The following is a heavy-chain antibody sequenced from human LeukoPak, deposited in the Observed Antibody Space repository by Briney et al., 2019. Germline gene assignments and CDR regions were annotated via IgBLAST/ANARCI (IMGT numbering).Heavy chain of an antibody. CDR3: ARDRGGWLRPYFDS. Sequence: PSQTLSLTRTVSGGSINSADHYWSWIRQPPGKGLEWVGYIFSTGSTYYNPSLQSRLTISLDKSTNQFFLKLTSVTAADTAVYYCARDRGGWLRPYFDSWGQGTLVTVSS. J-gene: IGHJ4*02. V-gene: IGHV4-30-4*08. CDR2: IFSTGST. CDR1: GGSINSADHY. D-gene: IGHD5-12*01.